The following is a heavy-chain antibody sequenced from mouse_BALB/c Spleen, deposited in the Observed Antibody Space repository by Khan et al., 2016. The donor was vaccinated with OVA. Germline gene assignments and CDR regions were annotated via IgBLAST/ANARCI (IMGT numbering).Heavy chain of an antibody. CDR3: ARKDYYDYDPFPY. D-gene: IGHD2-4*01. CDR2: INYSGNT. J-gene: IGHJ3*01. CDR1: GYSITSEYA. Sequence: DVQLQESGPGLVKPSQSLSLTRTVTGYSITSEYAWNWIRQFPGNKLEWMGYINYSGNTRFNPSPKSRTSITRDTSKNQFFLQLNSVTTEDTATYYCARKDYYDYDPFPYWGQGTLVTVSA. V-gene: IGHV3-2*02.